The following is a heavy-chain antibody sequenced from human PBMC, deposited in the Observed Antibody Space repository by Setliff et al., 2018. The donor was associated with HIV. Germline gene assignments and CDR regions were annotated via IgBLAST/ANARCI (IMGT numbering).Heavy chain of an antibody. J-gene: IGHJ4*02. CDR1: GYTFTRYA. CDR3: ARGDTAMDTLDY. Sequence: ASVKVSCKASGYTFTRYAMHWVRQAPGQRLEWMGWINAGNGNTKYPQKFQGRVTISRDTSASTAYMELRSLRSEDTAVYYCARGDTAMDTLDYWGQGTLVTVSS. D-gene: IGHD5-18*01. V-gene: IGHV1-3*01. CDR2: INAGNGNT.